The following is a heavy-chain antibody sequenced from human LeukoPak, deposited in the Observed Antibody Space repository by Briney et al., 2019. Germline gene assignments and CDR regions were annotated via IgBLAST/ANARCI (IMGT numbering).Heavy chain of an antibody. V-gene: IGHV3-23*01. J-gene: IGHJ3*01. Sequence: GGSLRLSCAASGFTFRTCAMSWVRQVPGKGLEWVSLITGSSGHTYYPDSVRGRFTISRDNAKNSLYLQMNSLRADDTAVYYCASPRGRAFDLWGQGTMVTVSS. D-gene: IGHD3-16*01. CDR3: ASPRGRAFDL. CDR1: GFTFRTCA. CDR2: ITGSSGHT.